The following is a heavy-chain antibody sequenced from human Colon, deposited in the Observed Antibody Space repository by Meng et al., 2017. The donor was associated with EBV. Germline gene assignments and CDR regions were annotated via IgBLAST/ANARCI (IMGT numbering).Heavy chain of an antibody. V-gene: IGHV4-4*02. CDR1: GGSISSVYW. J-gene: IGHJ4*02. CDR2: IYHSGST. Sequence: QGHLQGSGPGMVKPSETLSLTCAVSGGSISSVYWWTWVRQSPGKGLEWIGEIYHSGSTNYNPSLKSRVTISVDKSKNQFSLKLTSVTAADTAVYYCARGGYYSFDYWGQRTLVTVSS. CDR3: ARGGYYSFDY. D-gene: IGHD5-18*01.